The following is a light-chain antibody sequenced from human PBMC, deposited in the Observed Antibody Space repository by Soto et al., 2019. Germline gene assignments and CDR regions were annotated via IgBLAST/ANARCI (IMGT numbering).Light chain of an antibody. Sequence: DIQMTQSPTTLSASVGDRAIITCRASQTVRNWLAWFQQKPGEAPKLLIYKASRLESGVSSRFNGSGYGTDFTLTITNLVPGDSATYFCQQYDASPLTFGQGTKLEIK. CDR2: KAS. CDR1: QTVRNW. V-gene: IGKV1-5*03. J-gene: IGKJ2*01. CDR3: QQYDASPLT.